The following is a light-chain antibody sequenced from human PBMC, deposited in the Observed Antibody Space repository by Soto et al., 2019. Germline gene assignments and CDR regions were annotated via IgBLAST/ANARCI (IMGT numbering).Light chain of an antibody. CDR2: DGS. CDR1: QSVSSY. Sequence: EIVLTQSPATLSLSPWERATLSCRASQSVSSYLAWYQQKPAQAPRLLIYDGSNRATGIPARFSGSESGTDVTLPISSLEPEDFAVYYWQQRSNWPPVTFGGGTKVEIK. CDR3: QQRSNWPPVT. V-gene: IGKV3-11*01. J-gene: IGKJ4*01.